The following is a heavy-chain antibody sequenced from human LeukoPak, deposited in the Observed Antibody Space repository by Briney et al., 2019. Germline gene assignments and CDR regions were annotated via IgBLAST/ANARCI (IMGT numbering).Heavy chain of an antibody. V-gene: IGHV4-59*01. CDR3: ARPTTGDYTFDY. CDR1: GGSISSYY. J-gene: IGHJ4*02. D-gene: IGHD7-27*01. CDR2: IYYSGST. Sequence: PSETVSLTCTVSGGSISSYYWSWIRQPPGKGLEWIGYIYYSGSTNYNPSLKSRVTISVDTSKNQFSLKLSSVTAADTAVHYCARPTTGDYTFDYWGQGTLVTVSS.